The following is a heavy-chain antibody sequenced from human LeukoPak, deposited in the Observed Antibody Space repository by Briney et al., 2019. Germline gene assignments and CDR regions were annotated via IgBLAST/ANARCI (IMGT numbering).Heavy chain of an antibody. CDR3: AKASSWYYFDY. CDR1: GFSFDNYA. Sequence: SGGSLRLSCAASGFSFDNYAMSWVRQTPGKGLEWVSAIGGSGSDTSYTDSVKGRFTISRDNSKNTLYLQMNSLRAEDTAVYYCAKASSWYYFDYWGQGTLVTVSS. CDR2: IGGSGSDT. D-gene: IGHD6-13*01. J-gene: IGHJ4*02. V-gene: IGHV3-23*01.